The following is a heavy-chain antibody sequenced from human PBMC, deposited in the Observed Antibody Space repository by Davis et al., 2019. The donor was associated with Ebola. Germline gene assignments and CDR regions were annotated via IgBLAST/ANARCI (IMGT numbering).Heavy chain of an antibody. CDR2: IKSKTDGGTT. V-gene: IGHV3-15*01. CDR1: GFTFSNAW. Sequence: GESLKISCAASGFTFSNAWMSWVRQAPGKGLEWVGRIKSKTDGGTTDYAAPVKGRFTISRDDSKNTLYLQMNSLRAEDTAVYYCAKVARGRWGQGTLVTVSS. J-gene: IGHJ4*02. CDR3: AKVARGR.